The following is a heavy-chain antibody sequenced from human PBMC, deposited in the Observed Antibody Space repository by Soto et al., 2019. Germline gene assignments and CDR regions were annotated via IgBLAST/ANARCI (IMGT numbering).Heavy chain of an antibody. CDR3: SNCGGDCYYFDY. CDR1: GFTFSSYA. V-gene: IGHV3-23*01. D-gene: IGHD2-21*02. CDR2: ISGSGGST. Sequence: EVQLLESGGGLVQPGGSLRLSCAASGFTFSSYAMSWVRQAPGKGLEWVSAISGSGGSTYYADSVKGRFTISRDNSKNTLYLQMNSLRAEDTAVYYCSNCGGDCYYFDYWGQGTLVTVSS. J-gene: IGHJ4*02.